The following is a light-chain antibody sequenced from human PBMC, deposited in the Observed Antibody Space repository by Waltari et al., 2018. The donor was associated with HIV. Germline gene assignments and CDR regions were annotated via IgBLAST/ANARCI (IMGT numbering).Light chain of an antibody. V-gene: IGKV3-20*01. Sequence: EPVLTHPLGTLSLSRDERATLSCRASQSLSSSYLAWYQKKPGQAPRLLFFGASSRATGIPDRFSGSGSGTDFTLTISRLEPEDVAVYFCQHYDRSPYTFGQGTRLEI. CDR2: GAS. CDR1: QSLSSSY. J-gene: IGKJ2*01. CDR3: QHYDRSPYT.